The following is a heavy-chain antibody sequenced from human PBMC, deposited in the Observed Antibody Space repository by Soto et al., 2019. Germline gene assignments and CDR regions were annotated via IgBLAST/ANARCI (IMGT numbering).Heavy chain of an antibody. CDR3: VKGYWKGDV. V-gene: IGHV3-23*01. CDR1: GFTFSTYA. CDR2: NSGSGGRI. J-gene: IGHJ6*02. Sequence: EVQLLESGGGLVQPGGSLRLSCAASGFTFSTYAMNWVRQAPGNGLEWVSANSGSGGRIHYADSVKGRFTISRDNSQDTLYLQMNSLRDVDTAVYHRVKGYWKGDVWGQGTTVTVSS. D-gene: IGHD1-1*01.